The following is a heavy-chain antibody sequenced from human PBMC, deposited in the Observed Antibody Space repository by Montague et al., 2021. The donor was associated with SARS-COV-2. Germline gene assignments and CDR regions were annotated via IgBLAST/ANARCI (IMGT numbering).Heavy chain of an antibody. Sequence: TLSLTCTVSGGPISSGSYYWSWIRQPAGKGLEWIGRIYTSGSTNYNPSLKSRVTISVDTSKNQFSLELSSVTAADTAVYYCARVGVGTMVRGVIPAYYYYGMDVWGQGTTVTVSS. J-gene: IGHJ6*02. CDR3: ARVGVGTMVRGVIPAYYYYGMDV. CDR2: IYTSGST. CDR1: GGPISSGSYY. D-gene: IGHD3-10*01. V-gene: IGHV4-61*02.